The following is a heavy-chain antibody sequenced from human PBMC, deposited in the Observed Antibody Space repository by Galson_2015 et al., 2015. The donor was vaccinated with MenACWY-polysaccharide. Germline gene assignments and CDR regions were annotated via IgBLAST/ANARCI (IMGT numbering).Heavy chain of an antibody. Sequence: SLRLSCAASRFTFSSYWMTWVRQAPGKGLEWVANIKPDGGEKNYVDSVKGRFTISRDNAKDSLYLQMNSLRAEDTAVYYCARGGKWLDSWGQGTLVTISS. CDR2: IKPDGGEK. J-gene: IGHJ4*02. D-gene: IGHD5-12*01. CDR3: ARGGKWLDS. CDR1: RFTFSSYW. V-gene: IGHV3-7*04.